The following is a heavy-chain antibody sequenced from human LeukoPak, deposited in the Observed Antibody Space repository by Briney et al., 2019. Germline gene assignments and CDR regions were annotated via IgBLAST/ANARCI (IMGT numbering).Heavy chain of an antibody. CDR2: ISSSGIST. CDR3: SINNDFDY. CDR1: GFTFSSYA. V-gene: IGHV3-23*01. Sequence: GGSLRLSCAASGFTFSSYAMSWVRQAPGKGLEWVSRISSSGISTFYADSVKGRFTISRDNSKNTLYLQMNSLRAEDTALYYCSINNDFDYWGQGTLVTVSS. D-gene: IGHD1-1*01. J-gene: IGHJ4*02.